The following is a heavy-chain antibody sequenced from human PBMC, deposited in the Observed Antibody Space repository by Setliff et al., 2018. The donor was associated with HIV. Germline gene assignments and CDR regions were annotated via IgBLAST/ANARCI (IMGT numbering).Heavy chain of an antibody. CDR3: ARDPAMSGWALAD. Sequence: PGGSLRLSCAVSGFTFSDSVMHWVRQAPGKGLEWVAFIWYDGSNKEYGDSVKGRFTISRDNSKNMVYLEMNNLRGEDSAVYYCARDPAMSGWALADWGQGTQVTVSS. V-gene: IGHV3-33*08. CDR1: GFTFSDSV. CDR2: IWYDGSNK. D-gene: IGHD6-19*01. J-gene: IGHJ4*02.